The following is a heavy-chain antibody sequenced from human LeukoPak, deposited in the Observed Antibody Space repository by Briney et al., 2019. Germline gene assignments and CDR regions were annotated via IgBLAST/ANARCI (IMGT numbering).Heavy chain of an antibody. D-gene: IGHD1-26*01. CDR2: INSDGSST. V-gene: IGHV3-74*01. J-gene: IGHJ4*02. Sequence: GGSLRLSCAASGFTFSSYWMHWVRQAPGKGLVWVSRINSDGSSTSYADSVKGRFTTSRDNAKNTLYLQMNSLRAEDTAVYYRARSLLGATYGDGFDYWGQGTLVTVSS. CDR1: GFTFSSYW. CDR3: ARSLLGATYGDGFDY.